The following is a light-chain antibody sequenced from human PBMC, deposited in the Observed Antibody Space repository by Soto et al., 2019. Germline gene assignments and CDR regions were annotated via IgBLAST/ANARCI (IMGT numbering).Light chain of an antibody. J-gene: IGLJ3*02. CDR2: SKN. V-gene: IGLV7-43*01. Sequence: QTVVTQEPSLTVSPGGTVTLTCASSTGEVTSDYYPNWFQQRPGQAPRALIYSKNNKHSWTPARFSGSLLGGKAALTVSGVQPEDEAEYYCLLYYGGGHPWVFGGGTKLTVL. CDR3: LLYYGGGHPWV. CDR1: TGEVTSDYY.